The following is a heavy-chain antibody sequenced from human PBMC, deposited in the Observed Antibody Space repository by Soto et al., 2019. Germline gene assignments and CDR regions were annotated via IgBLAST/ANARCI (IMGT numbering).Heavy chain of an antibody. V-gene: IGHV3-23*01. CDR3: ARRV. CDR1: GLTFSNYP. CDR2: ISAGGDST. Sequence: PGGSLRLSCATSGLTFSNYPMNWVRQAPGKGLEWVSGISAGGDSTYYADSVKGRFTIFRDNSKNSVYLQMNSLRAEDTAVYYCARRVWGQGTLVTVSS. J-gene: IGHJ4*02.